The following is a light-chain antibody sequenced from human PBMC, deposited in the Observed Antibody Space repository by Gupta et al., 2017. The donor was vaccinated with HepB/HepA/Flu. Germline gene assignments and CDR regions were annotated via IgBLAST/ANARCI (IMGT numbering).Light chain of an antibody. V-gene: IGLV4-69*01. CDR3: QTWGTGFVV. CDR1: SGHSNYA. Sequence: QLLLTPSPSASASLVASVTHTCTLSSGHSNYAIAWHQQKPNKGPRYLMKLNSDGSHTKGDGIPDRFSGSSSGAERSLTISSLQSEDEAEYYCQTWGTGFVVFGGGTNLTVL. CDR2: LNSDGSH. J-gene: IGLJ3*02.